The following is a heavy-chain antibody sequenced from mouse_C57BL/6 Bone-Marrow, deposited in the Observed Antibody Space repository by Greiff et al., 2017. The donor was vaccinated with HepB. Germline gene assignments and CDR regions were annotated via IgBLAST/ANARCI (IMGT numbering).Heavy chain of an antibody. D-gene: IGHD1-1*01. V-gene: IGHV1-64*01. J-gene: IGHJ2*01. CDR2: IHPNSGST. Sequence: VQLQQPGAELVKPGASVKLSCKASGYTFTSYWMHWVKQRPGQGLEWIGMIHPNSGSTNYNEKFKSKATLTVDKSSSTAYMQLSSLTSEDSAAYYCARRAPYWISSPFDYWGQGTTLTVSS. CDR1: GYTFTSYW. CDR3: ARRAPYWISSPFDY.